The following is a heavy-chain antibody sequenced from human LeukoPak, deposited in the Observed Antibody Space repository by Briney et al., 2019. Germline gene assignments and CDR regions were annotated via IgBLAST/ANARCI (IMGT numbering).Heavy chain of an antibody. J-gene: IGHJ4*02. D-gene: IGHD3-22*01. CDR1: GFTSVFNYSEFW. CDR3: ARALYYDSSGYFAY. CDR2: ISSSSSYI. Sequence: GGSLRLSCVASGFTSVFNYSEFWMNWVRQAPGKGLEWVSSISSSSSYIYSADSVKGRFTISRDNAKNSLYLQMNSLRAEDTAVYYCARALYYDSSGYFAYWGQGTLVTVSS. V-gene: IGHV3-21*01.